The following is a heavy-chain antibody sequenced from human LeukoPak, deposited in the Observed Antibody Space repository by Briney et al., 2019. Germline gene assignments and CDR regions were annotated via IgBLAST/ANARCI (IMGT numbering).Heavy chain of an antibody. CDR3: ARDDGRYYDSSGWDY. CDR1: GFTFSSYA. V-gene: IGHV3-23*01. J-gene: IGHJ4*02. CDR2: ISGSGDNT. Sequence: GGSLRLSCAASGFTFSSYAMNWVRQAPGKGLEWISSISGSGDNTYYADSVKGRFTISRDNSKNTLYLQMNSLRAEDTAVYYCARDDGRYYDSSGWDYWGQGTPVTVSS. D-gene: IGHD3-22*01.